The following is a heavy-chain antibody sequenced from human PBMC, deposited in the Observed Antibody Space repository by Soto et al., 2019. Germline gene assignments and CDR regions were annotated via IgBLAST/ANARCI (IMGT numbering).Heavy chain of an antibody. V-gene: IGHV5-10-1*01. Sequence: PGESLKISCKGSGYSFTSYWISWVRQMPWEGLEWMGRIDPSDSYTNYSPYFQGHVTISADKSISTAYLQWSSLKASDTAMYYFARPGWRGGSCYYDYYGMDVWGEGRTVTVSS. D-gene: IGHD2-15*01. CDR2: IDPSDSYT. CDR1: GYSFTSYW. CDR3: ARPGWRGGSCYYDYYGMDV. J-gene: IGHJ6*01.